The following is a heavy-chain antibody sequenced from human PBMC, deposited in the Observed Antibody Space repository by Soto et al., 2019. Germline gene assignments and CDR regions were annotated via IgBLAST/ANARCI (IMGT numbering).Heavy chain of an antibody. V-gene: IGHV3-21*01. J-gene: IGHJ6*02. CDR3: ASFKSGVTTGYYGMDV. D-gene: IGHD4-17*01. CDR1: GCTFSSYS. CDR2: ISSSSSYI. Sequence: GGSLRRSCAASGCTFSSYSMNWVRKAPGKGLEWVSSISSSSSYIYYADSVKGRFTISRDKAKNSLYLQMNSLRAEDTAVYYCASFKSGVTTGYYGMDVWGQGTTVIVSS.